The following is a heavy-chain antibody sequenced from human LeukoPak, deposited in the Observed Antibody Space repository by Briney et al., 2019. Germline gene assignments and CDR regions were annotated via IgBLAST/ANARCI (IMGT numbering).Heavy chain of an antibody. J-gene: IGHJ4*02. Sequence: ASVKVSCKASGYTFTNYYMHWVRQAPGQGLEWMGWINPNSGDTNYAQKFQGRVTMTRDTSISTAYMELSRLRSDDTAVYYCARVRYRLAETYIDYWGQGTLVTVSS. CDR1: GYTFTNYY. V-gene: IGHV1-2*02. CDR3: ARVRYRLAETYIDY. D-gene: IGHD3-16*01. CDR2: INPNSGDT.